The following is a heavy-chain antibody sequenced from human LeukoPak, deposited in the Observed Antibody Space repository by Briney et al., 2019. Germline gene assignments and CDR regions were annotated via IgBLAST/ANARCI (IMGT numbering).Heavy chain of an antibody. Sequence: GASVKVSCKASGYTFTTYTIHWVRQAPGQGLEWMGGIIPIFGTANYAQKFQGRVTITADESTSTAYMELSSLRSEDTAVYYCAYSSGWYKAFDYWGQGTLVTVSS. J-gene: IGHJ4*02. CDR1: GYTFTTYT. D-gene: IGHD6-19*01. V-gene: IGHV1-69*13. CDR2: IIPIFGTA. CDR3: AYSSGWYKAFDY.